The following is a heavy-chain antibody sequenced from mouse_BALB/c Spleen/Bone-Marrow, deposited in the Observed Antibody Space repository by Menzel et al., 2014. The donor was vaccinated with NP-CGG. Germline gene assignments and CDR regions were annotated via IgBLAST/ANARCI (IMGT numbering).Heavy chain of an antibody. CDR3: VTSTYFDV. J-gene: IGHJ1*01. CDR1: GFTFNTYA. CDR2: IRSKSNNYPT. V-gene: IGHV10-1*02. Sequence: EVQVVESGGGLVQPKGSLKLSCAASGFTFNTYAMNWVRQAPGKGLEWVARIRSKSNNYPTHYADSVKDRFTISRDDSQSMLYLQMNNLKTEDTAMYYCVTSTYFDVWGAGTTVTVSS.